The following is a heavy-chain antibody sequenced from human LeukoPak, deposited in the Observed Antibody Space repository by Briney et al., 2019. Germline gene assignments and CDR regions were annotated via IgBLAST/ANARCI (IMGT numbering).Heavy chain of an antibody. CDR3: ARSRGDYYYDSSGYLDFDY. V-gene: IGHV3-66*02. Sequence: GESLRLSCAASGFTFSSYAMHWVRQAPGKGLEWVAVIYSGGSTYYADSVKGRFTISRDNSKNTLYLQMNSLRAEDTAVYYCARSRGDYYYDSSGYLDFDYWGQGTLVTVSS. D-gene: IGHD3-22*01. CDR2: IYSGGST. J-gene: IGHJ4*02. CDR1: GFTFSSYA.